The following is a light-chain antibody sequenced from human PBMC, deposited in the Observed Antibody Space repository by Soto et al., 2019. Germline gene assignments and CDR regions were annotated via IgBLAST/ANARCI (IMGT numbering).Light chain of an antibody. CDR1: SSDVGGYDY. J-gene: IGLJ2*01. V-gene: IGLV2-14*01. CDR3: NSYTSSATVL. Sequence: QSALTQPASVSESPGQSITISCTGTSSDVGGYDYVSWYQQHPDKAPKLIIYDVSDRPSGVSNRFSGSKSGNTASLTISGLQPEDEADYYCNSYTSSATVLFGGGTKLTVL. CDR2: DVS.